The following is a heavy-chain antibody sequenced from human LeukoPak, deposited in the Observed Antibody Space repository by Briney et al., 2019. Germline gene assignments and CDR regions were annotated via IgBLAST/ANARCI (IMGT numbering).Heavy chain of an antibody. D-gene: IGHD3-22*01. CDR2: INPSGGST. J-gene: IGHJ4*02. CDR1: GYTFTSYY. Sequence: ASVKVSCKASGYTFTSYYMHWVRQAPGQGLEWMGIINPSGGSTSYAQKFQGRVTMTRDTSTGTVYMELSSLRSEDTAVYYCARVAPPYYYDSSGYYGLFDYWGQGTLVTVSS. CDR3: ARVAPPYYYDSSGYYGLFDY. V-gene: IGHV1-46*01.